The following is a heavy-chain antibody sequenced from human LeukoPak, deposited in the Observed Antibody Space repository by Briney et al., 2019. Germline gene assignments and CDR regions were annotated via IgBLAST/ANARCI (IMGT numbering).Heavy chain of an antibody. J-gene: IGHJ6*03. Sequence: GGSLRLSCAASGFTFDDYGMSWVRQAPGKGLEWVSGINWNGSGAGYADSVKGRFTISRDNAKNSLYLQMNSLRAEDTAVYYCAKDYAGGWPKRGMDVWGKGATVTVSS. V-gene: IGHV3-20*04. D-gene: IGHD3-16*01. CDR2: INWNGSGA. CDR1: GFTFDDYG. CDR3: AKDYAGGWPKRGMDV.